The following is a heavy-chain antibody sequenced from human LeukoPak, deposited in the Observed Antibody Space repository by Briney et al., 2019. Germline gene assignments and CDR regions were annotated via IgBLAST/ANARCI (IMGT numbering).Heavy chain of an antibody. V-gene: IGHV3-66*01. CDR1: GFTVSSNY. CDR3: ARGTRYFDWLFALDY. D-gene: IGHD3-9*01. CDR2: IYSGGST. Sequence: GGSLRLSCAASGFTVSSNYMSWVRQAPGKGLEWVSVIYSGGSTYYADSVKGRFTISRDNSKNTLYLQMNSLRAEDTAVYYCARGTRYFDWLFALDYWGQGTLVTVSS. J-gene: IGHJ4*02.